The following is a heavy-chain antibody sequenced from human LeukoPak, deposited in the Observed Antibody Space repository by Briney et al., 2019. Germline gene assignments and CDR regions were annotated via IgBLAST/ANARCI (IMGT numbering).Heavy chain of an antibody. Sequence: GGSLRLSCAASGFTFSSYAMSWVRQAPGKGLEWVSAISGTTTYYADSVKGRFTISRDNSKNTLYLQMNSLRAEDTAVYYCAKDNNYFYVDVWGKGTTVTVSS. CDR1: GFTFSSYA. J-gene: IGHJ6*03. CDR2: ISGTTT. D-gene: IGHD2/OR15-2a*01. CDR3: AKDNNYFYVDV. V-gene: IGHV3-23*01.